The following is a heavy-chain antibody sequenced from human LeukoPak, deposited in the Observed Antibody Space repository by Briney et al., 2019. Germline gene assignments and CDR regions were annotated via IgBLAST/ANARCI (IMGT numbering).Heavy chain of an antibody. CDR1: GYSISSGYY. Sequence: LSLTCSVSGYSISSGYYWGWIRQAPGKGLEWVSYISSSSSTMYYADSVKGRFTISRDNAKNSLHLQMNSLRAEDTAVYYCARVSSRFRGNIWFDPWGQGTLVTVSS. D-gene: IGHD3-10*01. CDR2: ISSSSSTM. J-gene: IGHJ5*02. CDR3: ARVSSRFRGNIWFDP. V-gene: IGHV3-11*01.